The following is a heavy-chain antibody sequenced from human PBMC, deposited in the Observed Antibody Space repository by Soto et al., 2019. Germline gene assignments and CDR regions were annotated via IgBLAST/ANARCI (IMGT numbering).Heavy chain of an antibody. V-gene: IGHV5-51*01. Sequence: GESLKISCKGSGYSFTSYWIGWVRQMPGKGLEWMGIIYPGDSDTRYSPSFQGQVTISADKSISTAYLQWSSLKASDTAMYYCARHKEEAKRRELRFLEWSYPLDAFDIWGQGTMITVSS. CDR2: IYPGDSDT. CDR1: GYSFTSYW. CDR3: ARHKEEAKRRELRFLEWSYPLDAFDI. D-gene: IGHD3-3*01. J-gene: IGHJ3*02.